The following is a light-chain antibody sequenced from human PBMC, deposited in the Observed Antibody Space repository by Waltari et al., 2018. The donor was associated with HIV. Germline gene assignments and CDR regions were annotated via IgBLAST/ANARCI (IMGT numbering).Light chain of an antibody. CDR1: SSNIGNNF. CDR2: ENN. V-gene: IGLV1-51*02. CDR3: ETWDSSLSVVV. J-gene: IGLJ2*01. Sequence: QSVLTQPPSVSAAPGQQVTISCPGSSSNIGNNFVSWYQQLPGTAPKLLIYENNYRPSGIPDRFSGSKSVTSATLDISGLQTGDEATYFCETWDSSLSVVVFGGGTKLTVL.